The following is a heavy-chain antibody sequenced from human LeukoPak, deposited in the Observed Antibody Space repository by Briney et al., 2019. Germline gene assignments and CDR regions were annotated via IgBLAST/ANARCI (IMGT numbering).Heavy chain of an antibody. CDR3: AKDNTLTDAFDI. CDR2: IYSGGTT. D-gene: IGHD2/OR15-2a*01. V-gene: IGHV3-53*01. Sequence: HSGGSLRLSCAVSGFTVSGNYMSWVRQAPGKGLEWVSLIYSGGTTYYADSVKGRFTISRDNSKNTLYLQMNSLRAEDTAVYYCAKDNTLTDAFDIWGQGTMVTVSS. CDR1: GFTVSGNY. J-gene: IGHJ3*02.